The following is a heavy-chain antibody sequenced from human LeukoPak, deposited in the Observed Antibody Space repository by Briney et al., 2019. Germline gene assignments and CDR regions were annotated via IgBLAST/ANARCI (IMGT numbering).Heavy chain of an antibody. CDR1: GGTFSSYA. V-gene: IGHV1-69*13. CDR2: IIPIFGTA. D-gene: IGHD1-26*01. Sequence: VASVKVSCKASGGTFSSYAISWVRQASGQGLEWMGGIIPIFGTANYAQKFQGRVTITADESTSTAYMELSSLRSEDTAVYYCARGNQWELPEFDYWGQGTLVTVSS. J-gene: IGHJ4*02. CDR3: ARGNQWELPEFDY.